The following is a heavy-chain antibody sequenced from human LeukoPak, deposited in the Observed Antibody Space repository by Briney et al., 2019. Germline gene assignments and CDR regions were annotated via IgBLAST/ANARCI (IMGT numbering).Heavy chain of an antibody. Sequence: GGSLRLSCAASGFTFNNAWMNWVRQAPGKGLEWVGRIKSKTDGGTTDYAAPVKGRFTISRDDSKNTPYLQMNSLRAEDTAVCYCARVYRRYFDHWGQGTLVTVSS. V-gene: IGHV3-15*01. J-gene: IGHJ4*02. D-gene: IGHD1-14*01. CDR3: ARVYRRYFDH. CDR1: GFTFNNAW. CDR2: IKSKTDGGTT.